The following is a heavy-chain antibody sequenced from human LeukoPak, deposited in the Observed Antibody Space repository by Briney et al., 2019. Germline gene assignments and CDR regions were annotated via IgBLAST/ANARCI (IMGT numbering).Heavy chain of an antibody. D-gene: IGHD2-15*01. CDR3: VRDGPPYCSGGSCYYVA. Sequence: ASVKVSCKASGYTFTSYGISWVRQAPGQGLEWMGWISAYNGNTNYAQKLQGRVTMTTDTSTSTAYMELRSLRSDDTAVYYCVRDGPPYCSGGSCYYVAWGQGTLVTVSS. CDR2: ISAYNGNT. CDR1: GYTFTSYG. V-gene: IGHV1-18*01. J-gene: IGHJ5*02.